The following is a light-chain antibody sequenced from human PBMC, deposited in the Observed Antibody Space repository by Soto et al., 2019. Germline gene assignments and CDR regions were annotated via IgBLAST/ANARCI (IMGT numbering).Light chain of an antibody. CDR3: QQFHSYPIT. CDR2: FAS. J-gene: IGKJ5*01. CDR1: QGISTL. Sequence: DIKMTQSPSSLSASLEDTVTITCRASQGISTLLAWYQQKPGKAPKSLIYFASSLQSGVPSRFTGSGSGIDFTLTISSLQPEDFATYYCQQFHSYPITFGQGTRLEIK. V-gene: IGKV1D-16*01.